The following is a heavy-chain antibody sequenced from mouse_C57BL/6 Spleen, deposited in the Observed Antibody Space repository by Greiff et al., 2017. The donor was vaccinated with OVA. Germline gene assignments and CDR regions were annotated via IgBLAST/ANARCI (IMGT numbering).Heavy chain of an antibody. CDR1: GFNIKDDY. D-gene: IGHD4-1*01. CDR2: IDPENGDT. Sequence: VQLKESGAELVRPGASVKLSCTASGFNIKDDYMHWVKQRPEQGLEWIGWIDPENGDTEYASKFQGKATITADTSSNTAYLQLSSLTSEDTAVYYCTTRLGGGAMDYWGQGTSVTVSS. V-gene: IGHV14-4*01. J-gene: IGHJ4*01. CDR3: TTRLGGGAMDY.